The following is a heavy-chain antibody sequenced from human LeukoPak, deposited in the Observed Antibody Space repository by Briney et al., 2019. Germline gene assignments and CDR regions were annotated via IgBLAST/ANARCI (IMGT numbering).Heavy chain of an antibody. D-gene: IGHD5-24*01. CDR3: ARMRDGYMGRYYFDY. CDR2: INGDRSGA. V-gene: IGHV3-74*01. Sequence: PGGSLRLSCAASGFTFSSYWMHWVRHAPGKGLVWVSSINGDRSGASYADSVKGRFTISRDNAKNTLYLQMNSLRAEDAAVYYCARMRDGYMGRYYFDYWGQGTLVTVSS. CDR1: GFTFSSYW. J-gene: IGHJ4*02.